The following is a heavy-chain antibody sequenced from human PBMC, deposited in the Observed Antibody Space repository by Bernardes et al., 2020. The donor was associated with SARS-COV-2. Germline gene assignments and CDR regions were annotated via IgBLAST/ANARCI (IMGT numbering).Heavy chain of an antibody. CDR1: GFTFSSYA. D-gene: IGHD6-13*01. Sequence: GGSLRLSCAASGFTFSSYAMSWVRQAPGKGLEWVSAISASGGSTYYADSVKGRFTISRDNSKNTLYLQMNSLGAEDTAVYYCARDGGSRPYYFDFWGQGTLVTVSS. CDR2: ISASGGST. V-gene: IGHV3-23*01. J-gene: IGHJ4*02. CDR3: ARDGGSRPYYFDF.